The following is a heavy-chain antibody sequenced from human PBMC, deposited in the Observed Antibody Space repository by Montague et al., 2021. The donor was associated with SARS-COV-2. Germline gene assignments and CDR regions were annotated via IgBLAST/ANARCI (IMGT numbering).Heavy chain of an antibody. J-gene: IGHJ6*02. D-gene: IGHD3-9*01. CDR2: IYYSGST. Sequence: SETLSLTCTVSGGSVGSGSYYWSWIRQPPGKGLEWIGYIYYSGSTNYNPSLKSRVTISVDTSKNQFSLKLSSVTAADTAVYYCVRAILKTYYDILTGYYKTPYGMDVWGRGTTVTVSS. CDR1: GGSVGSGSYY. V-gene: IGHV4-61*01. CDR3: VRAILKTYYDILTGYYKTPYGMDV.